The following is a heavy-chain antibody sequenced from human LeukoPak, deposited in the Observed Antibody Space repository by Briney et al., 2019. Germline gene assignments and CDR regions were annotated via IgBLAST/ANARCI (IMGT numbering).Heavy chain of an antibody. V-gene: IGHV4-34*01. CDR1: GGSFSGYY. D-gene: IGHD2-21*02. CDR2: INHSGST. J-gene: IGHJ4*02. CDR3: ARVVYCGGDCSYFDC. Sequence: PSETLSLTCAVYGGSFSGYYWSWIRQPPGKGLEWIGEINHSGSTNYNPSLKSRVTIPVDTSKNQFSLKLSSVTAADTAVYYCARVVYCGGDCSYFDCWGQGTLVTVSS.